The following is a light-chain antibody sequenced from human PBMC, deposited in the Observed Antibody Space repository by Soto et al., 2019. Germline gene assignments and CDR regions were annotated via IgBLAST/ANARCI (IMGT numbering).Light chain of an antibody. CDR2: GAS. Sequence: EILMTQSPATLSVSPGERATLFCRASQSVFSNLAWYQQKPGQAPRLLLYGASTRATAIPARFSGSGSGTEFNLTISSLQSEDFAVYYCLQYSHWPQTFGQGTRVEIK. CDR1: QSVFSN. J-gene: IGKJ1*01. CDR3: LQYSHWPQT. V-gene: IGKV3D-15*01.